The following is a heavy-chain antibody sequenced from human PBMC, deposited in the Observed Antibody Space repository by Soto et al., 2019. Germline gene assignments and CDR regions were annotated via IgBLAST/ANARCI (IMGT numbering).Heavy chain of an antibody. CDR3: AREHYDFWSGPINY. J-gene: IGHJ4*02. V-gene: IGHV4-34*01. CDR1: GGSFSVYY. CDR2: INHSGST. Sequence: SETLSLTCAVYGGSFSVYYWSWIRQPPGKGLEWIGEINHSGSTNYNPSLKSRVTISVDTSKNQFSLKLSSVTAADTAVYYCAREHYDFWSGPINYWGQGTLVTVSS. D-gene: IGHD3-3*01.